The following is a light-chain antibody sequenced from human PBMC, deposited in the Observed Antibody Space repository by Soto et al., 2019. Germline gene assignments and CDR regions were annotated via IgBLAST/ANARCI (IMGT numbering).Light chain of an antibody. J-gene: IGLJ2*01. CDR3: SSYAGSNNLL. V-gene: IGLV2-8*01. CDR2: EVT. CDR1: SSDVGAYNY. Sequence: QSVLTQPPSASGSPGQSVTISCTGTSSDVGAYNYVSWYQQHPGKAPKLMIYEVTKRPSGVPDRFSGSKSGNTASLSVSGLQAEDEADYYRSSYAGSNNLLFGGGTKLTVL.